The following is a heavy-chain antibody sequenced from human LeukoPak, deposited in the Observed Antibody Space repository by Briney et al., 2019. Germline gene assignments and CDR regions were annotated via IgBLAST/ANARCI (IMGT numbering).Heavy chain of an antibody. D-gene: IGHD3-10*01. Sequence: PGGSLRLSCAASGFTFDDFVMHWVRQPPGKGLEWVSTITWNSAIVGYADSVKGRFTISRDNAKNSLYLQMNSLRAEDTALYYCVKESARGEAGYWGQGTLVTVSS. CDR1: GFTFDDFV. CDR3: VKESARGEAGY. V-gene: IGHV3-9*01. J-gene: IGHJ4*02. CDR2: ITWNSAIV.